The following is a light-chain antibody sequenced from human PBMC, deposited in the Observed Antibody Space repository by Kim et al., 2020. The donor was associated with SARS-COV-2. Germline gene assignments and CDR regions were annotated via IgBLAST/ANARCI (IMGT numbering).Light chain of an antibody. CDR1: KLGDKY. V-gene: IGLV3-1*01. CDR2: QDS. Sequence: SYELTQPHSVSVSPGQTASITCSGDKLGDKYACWYQQKPGQSPVLVIYQDSKRPSGIPERFSGSNSGHTATLTISGTQAMDEADYYCQAWDSSTAVFGGG. CDR3: QAWDSSTAV. J-gene: IGLJ2*01.